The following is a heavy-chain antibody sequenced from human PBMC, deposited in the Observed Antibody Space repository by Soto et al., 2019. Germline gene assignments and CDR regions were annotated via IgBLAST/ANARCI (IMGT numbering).Heavy chain of an antibody. Sequence: PSETLSLTCTVSGGSISSYYWSWIRQPPGKGLEWIGYIYYSGSTNYNPSLKSRVTISVDTSKNQFSLKLSSVTAADTAVYYCARALTFGGVIVPLGYWGQGTLVTVSS. J-gene: IGHJ4*02. CDR1: GGSISSYY. CDR3: ARALTFGGVIVPLGY. V-gene: IGHV4-59*01. D-gene: IGHD3-16*02. CDR2: IYYSGST.